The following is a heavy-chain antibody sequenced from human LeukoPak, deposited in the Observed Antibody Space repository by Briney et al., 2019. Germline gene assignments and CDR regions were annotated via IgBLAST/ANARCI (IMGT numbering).Heavy chain of an antibody. J-gene: IGHJ4*02. Sequence: SETLSLTCTVSGGSISSYYWSWIRQPPGKGLEWNGYIYYSGSANYNPSLKSRVTISVDTSKNQFSLKLSSVTAADTAVYYCARDRSLDYWGQGTLVTVSS. CDR3: ARDRSLDY. V-gene: IGHV4-59*01. CDR2: IYYSGSA. CDR1: GGSISSYY.